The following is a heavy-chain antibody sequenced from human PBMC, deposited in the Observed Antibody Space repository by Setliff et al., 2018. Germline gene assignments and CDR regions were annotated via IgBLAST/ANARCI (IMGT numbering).Heavy chain of an antibody. CDR2: LKWNGGST. J-gene: IGHJ6*03. D-gene: IGHD4-17*01. Sequence: GESLKISCAASGFTFDDYGMSWVRQAPGKGLEWVSGLKWNGGSTRYADSVKGRFTISRDDSKNTLYLQMNSLTVDDTAVYYCAKDLGDDGHYYYYMDVWGKGTTVTVSS. V-gene: IGHV3-20*04. CDR1: GFTFDDYG. CDR3: AKDLGDDGHYYYYMDV.